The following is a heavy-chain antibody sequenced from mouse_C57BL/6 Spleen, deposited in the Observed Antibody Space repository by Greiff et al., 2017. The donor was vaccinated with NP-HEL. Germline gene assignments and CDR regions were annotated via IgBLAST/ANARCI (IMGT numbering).Heavy chain of an antibody. V-gene: IGHV14-4*01. Sequence: EVQLQQSGAELVRPGASVKLSCTASGFNIKDDYMHWVKQRPEQGLEWIGWIDPENGDTEYASKFQGKATITADTSSNTAYLQLSSLTSEDTAVYYCATGLRRAWCAYWGQGTLVTVSA. J-gene: IGHJ3*01. CDR2: IDPENGDT. CDR3: ATGLRRAWCAY. D-gene: IGHD2-2*01. CDR1: GFNIKDDY.